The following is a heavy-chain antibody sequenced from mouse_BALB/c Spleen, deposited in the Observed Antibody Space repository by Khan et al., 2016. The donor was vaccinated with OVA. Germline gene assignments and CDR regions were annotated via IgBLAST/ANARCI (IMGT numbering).Heavy chain of an antibody. CDR1: GYTFTSYW. Sequence: DLVKPGASVKLSCKASGYTFTSYWINWIKQRPGQGLEWIGRIAPGSGSAYYSAMFKGKATLTVDTSSSTAYIQLSSLSSEDSAVYCCARENYYGSSRYAMDYWGQGTSVTVSS. D-gene: IGHD1-1*01. J-gene: IGHJ4*01. CDR2: IAPGSGSA. V-gene: IGHV1S41*01. CDR3: ARENYYGSSRYAMDY.